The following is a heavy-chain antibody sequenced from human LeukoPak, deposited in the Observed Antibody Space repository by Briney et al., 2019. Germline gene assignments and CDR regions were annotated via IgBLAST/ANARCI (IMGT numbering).Heavy chain of an antibody. J-gene: IGHJ4*02. V-gene: IGHV1-8*01. CDR2: MNPNSGNT. CDR1: GYTFTSYD. D-gene: IGHD2-15*01. CDR3: ARDNTYCSGSRCYDRFDY. Sequence: ASVKVSCKASGYTFTSYDINWVRQATGQGLEWMGWMNPNSGNTGYAQKFQGRVTMTRNTSISTAYMELSSLRAEDTAVYYCARDNTYCSGSRCYDRFDYWGQGTLVTVSS.